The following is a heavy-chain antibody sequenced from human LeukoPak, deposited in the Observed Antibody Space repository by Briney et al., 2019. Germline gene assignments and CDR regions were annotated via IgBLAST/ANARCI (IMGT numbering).Heavy chain of an antibody. D-gene: IGHD3-22*01. CDR2: ISSSSSYI. Sequence: PGGSLRLSCAASGFTFSSYSMNWVRQAPGKGLEWVSSISSSSSYIYYADSVKGRFTISRDNAKNSLYLQMNSLRAEDTAVYYCARDRAPNYYDSSGYSYPAFDAFDIWGQGTMVTVSS. CDR1: GFTFSSYS. V-gene: IGHV3-21*01. J-gene: IGHJ3*02. CDR3: ARDRAPNYYDSSGYSYPAFDAFDI.